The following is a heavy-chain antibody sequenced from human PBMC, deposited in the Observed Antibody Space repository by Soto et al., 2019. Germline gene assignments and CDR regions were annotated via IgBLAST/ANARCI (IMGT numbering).Heavy chain of an antibody. CDR2: ISGSGDTT. Sequence: PGGSLRLSCAASGLSFRNYVMNWVRQAPGKGLEWVSDISGSGDTTHYAESVKGRFTISRDNSRNTLYLQMNSLKAEDTAMYYCTKSYDSSNYQLNNWRQGILVNVS. CDR3: TKSYDSSNYQLNN. J-gene: IGHJ4*02. V-gene: IGHV3-23*01. D-gene: IGHD3-22*01. CDR1: GLSFRNYV.